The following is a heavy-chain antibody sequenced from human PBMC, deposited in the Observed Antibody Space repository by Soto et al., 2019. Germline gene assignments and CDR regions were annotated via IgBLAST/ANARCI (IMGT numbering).Heavy chain of an antibody. V-gene: IGHV4-59*01. D-gene: IGHD3-16*01. CDR1: GGSISSYY. CDR2: IYYSGST. J-gene: IGHJ4*02. Sequence: TSETLSLTCTVSGGSISSYYWSWIRQPPGKGLEWIGYIYYSGSTNYNPSLKSRVTISVDTSKNQFSLKLSSVTAADTAVYYCARGGTYYDYVEPEYYFDYWGQGTLVTVSS. CDR3: ARGGTYYDYVEPEYYFDY.